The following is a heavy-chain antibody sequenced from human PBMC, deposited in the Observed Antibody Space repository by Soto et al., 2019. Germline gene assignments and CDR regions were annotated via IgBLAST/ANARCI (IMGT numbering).Heavy chain of an antibody. Sequence: QVQLQESGPGLVKPSETLSLTRTVSGGSISSYYWSWIRQPPGKGLEWIGYIYYTGSTNYNPSLKSRVTISVDTSKNQCSLKLSSVTAADTAVYYCARGSRYSYGYDVHYYYYMDVWGKGTTVTVSS. V-gene: IGHV4-59*01. CDR1: GGSISSYY. CDR2: IYYTGST. CDR3: ARGSRYSYGYDVHYYYYMDV. J-gene: IGHJ6*03. D-gene: IGHD5-18*01.